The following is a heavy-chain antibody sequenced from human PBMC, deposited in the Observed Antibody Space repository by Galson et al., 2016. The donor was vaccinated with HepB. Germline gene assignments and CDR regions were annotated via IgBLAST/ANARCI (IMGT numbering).Heavy chain of an antibody. J-gene: IGHJ4*02. CDR2: LSPRNGNT. CDR1: GYTFRTFA. Sequence: QSGAEVKKPGESLKISCKASGYTFRTFAINWVRQAPGHGLEWMGWLSPRNGNTKYAEATHGRVTMTVDTSTDTAYVELRHLKSDDTAMYYCARAPYSGDYEIFDNWGQGTQVTVSS. CDR3: ARAPYSGDYEIFDN. D-gene: IGHD4-17*01. V-gene: IGHV1-18*01.